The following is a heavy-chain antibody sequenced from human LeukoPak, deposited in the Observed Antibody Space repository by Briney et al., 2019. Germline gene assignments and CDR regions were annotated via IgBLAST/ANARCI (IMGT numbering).Heavy chain of an antibody. CDR3: ARVFVVVPAARENWFDP. CDR1: GYTLTSYG. V-gene: IGHV1-18*01. D-gene: IGHD2-2*01. J-gene: IGHJ5*02. Sequence: ASVKVSCKASGYTLTSYGITWVRQAPGQGLEWMGWITAYNGNTNYAQKLQGRVTMTTDTSTSTAYMELRSLRSDDTAVYYCARVFVVVPAARENWFDPWGQGTLVTVSS. CDR2: ITAYNGNT.